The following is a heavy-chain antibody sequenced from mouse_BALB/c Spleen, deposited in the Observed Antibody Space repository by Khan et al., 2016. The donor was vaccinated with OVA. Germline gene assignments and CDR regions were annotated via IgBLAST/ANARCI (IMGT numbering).Heavy chain of an antibody. Sequence: QVQLQQSGAELGRPGASVKMSCKASGYTFTSYTIHWIKLRPGQGLEWIGYINPSNGYTNYNQKFRDKATLTADKSSTTAYMQLSSLTSDDSAVYNCVRDGAYHRNDGWFAYWGQGTLVTVSA. D-gene: IGHD2-14*01. V-gene: IGHV1-4*01. CDR3: VRDGAYHRNDGWFAY. CDR1: GYTFTSYT. CDR2: INPSNGYT. J-gene: IGHJ3*01.